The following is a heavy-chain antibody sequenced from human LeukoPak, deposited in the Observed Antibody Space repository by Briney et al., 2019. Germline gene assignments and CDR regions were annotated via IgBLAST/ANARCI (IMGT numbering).Heavy chain of an antibody. J-gene: IGHJ4*02. V-gene: IGHV4-34*01. D-gene: IGHD7-27*01. CDR3: ARGFHWGGYYFDY. CDR2: VSHSGVT. CDR1: GESFSGFY. Sequence: SETLSLTCAVYGESFSGFYWSWIRQAPGKGLEWIGEVSHSGVTTYNPSLKSRVTISIDTSKNQFSLKLNSVTAADTALYFRARGFHWGGYYFDYWGQGTLVTLSS.